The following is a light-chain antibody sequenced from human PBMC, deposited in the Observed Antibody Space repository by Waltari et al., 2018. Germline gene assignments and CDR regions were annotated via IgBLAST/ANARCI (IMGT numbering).Light chain of an antibody. J-gene: IGLJ3*02. CDR1: SGHSTYI. CDR2: VEGSGSY. V-gene: IGLV4-60*03. Sequence: QPVLTHSSSASASLGPSVKLTCTLSSGHSTYIIAWHQQQPGKAPRYLMKVEGSGSYNRGSGIPDRFSGSSSGADRYLTISNLQSEDEADYYCETWDSNTPWVFGGGTKLTVL. CDR3: ETWDSNTPWV.